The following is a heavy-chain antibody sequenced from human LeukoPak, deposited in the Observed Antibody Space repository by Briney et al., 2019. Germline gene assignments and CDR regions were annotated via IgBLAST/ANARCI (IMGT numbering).Heavy chain of an antibody. Sequence: GGSLRLSCAASGFSFSSYGMHWVRQAPGKGLEWVAVIWYDGSYKYYADSVKGRFTISRDNSKNTLYLQMNSLRAEDTAVYYCAKRYSSSWCIDSWGQGTLVTVSS. D-gene: IGHD6-13*01. V-gene: IGHV3-30*02. CDR1: GFSFSSYG. CDR3: AKRYSSSWCIDS. CDR2: IWYDGSYK. J-gene: IGHJ4*02.